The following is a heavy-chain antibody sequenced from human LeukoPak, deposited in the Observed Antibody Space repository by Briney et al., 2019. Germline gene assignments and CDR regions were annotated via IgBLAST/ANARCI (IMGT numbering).Heavy chain of an antibody. V-gene: IGHV4-59*04. Sequence: SETLSLTCTVSGGSISDYYWSWIRQPPGNGLEWIGYVHYSGGTYYNPSFKSRVILSVDTSKNQFSLNLSSVTATDTAVYYCARHVYANKIDSWGQGILVTVSS. CDR1: GGSISDYY. CDR3: ARHVYANKIDS. J-gene: IGHJ4*02. D-gene: IGHD2-2*01. CDR2: VHYSGGT.